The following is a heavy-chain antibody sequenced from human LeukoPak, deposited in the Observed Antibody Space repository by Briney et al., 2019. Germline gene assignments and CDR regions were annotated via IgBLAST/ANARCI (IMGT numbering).Heavy chain of an antibody. V-gene: IGHV6-1*01. CDR3: ARGRSNYYGMDV. CDR1: GDSVSSNSAT. CDR2: TYYRSKWYK. D-gene: IGHD1-26*01. J-gene: IGHJ6*02. Sequence: SQTLSLTCAISGDSVSSNSATWNWIRQSPSRGLEWLGRTYYRSKWYKYYAVSVKGRITINPDTSKNQFSLKVSSVTAADTAVYYCARGRSNYYGMDVWGQGTTVTVSS.